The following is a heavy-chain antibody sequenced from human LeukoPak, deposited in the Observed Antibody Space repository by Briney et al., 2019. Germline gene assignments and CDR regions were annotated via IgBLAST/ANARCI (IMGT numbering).Heavy chain of an antibody. Sequence: PGGSLRLSCAASGFTFSSYWMSWVRQAPGKGLEWVANIKQDGSEKYYVDSVKGRFTISRDNAKNSLYLQMNSLRAEDTAVYYCARDGKAVAGRFDYWGQGTLVTVSS. D-gene: IGHD6-19*01. V-gene: IGHV3-7*01. CDR2: IKQDGSEK. CDR1: GFTFSSYW. J-gene: IGHJ4*02. CDR3: ARDGKAVAGRFDY.